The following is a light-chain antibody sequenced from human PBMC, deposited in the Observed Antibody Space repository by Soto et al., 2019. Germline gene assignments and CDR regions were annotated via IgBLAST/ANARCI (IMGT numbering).Light chain of an antibody. V-gene: IGKV3-20*01. J-gene: IGKJ1*01. CDR1: QSVTSSY. Sequence: EIVLTQSPGTLSLSPGERATLSCRASQSVTSSYLAWYQQKPGQAPRLLLYRASIRATGIPDRFSGSGSGKDFTLTISRLEPEDFALYYCQQYGSSSRMFGQGTKVE. CDR3: QQYGSSSRM. CDR2: RAS.